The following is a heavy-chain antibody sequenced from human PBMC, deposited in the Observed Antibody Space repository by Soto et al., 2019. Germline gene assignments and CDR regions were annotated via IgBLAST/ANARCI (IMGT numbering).Heavy chain of an antibody. CDR1: GFTFSSND. CDR3: AKHQFSMVRGISPFDY. J-gene: IGHJ4*02. V-gene: IGHV3-23*01. CDR2: ISSSGAFT. D-gene: IGHD3-10*01. Sequence: EVQLLESGGGLVQPGGALRLSCAASGFTFSSNDMTWVRQAPGKGLEWVSTISSSGAFTYHADSVKGRFTISRDSSKNTVYLQMNSLGAEDTAVYYCAKHQFSMVRGISPFDYWGQGTLVTVSS.